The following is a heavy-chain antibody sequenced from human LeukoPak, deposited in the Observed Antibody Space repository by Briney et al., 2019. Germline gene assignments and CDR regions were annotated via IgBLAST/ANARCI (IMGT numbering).Heavy chain of an antibody. CDR1: GFTFSGSA. J-gene: IGHJ4*02. CDR2: IKSKAVNYAT. CDR3: TTYGDYAPDSDY. V-gene: IGHV3-73*01. D-gene: IGHD4-17*01. Sequence: GGSLRLSCAASGFTFSGSAIHWVRQASGKGLEWVARIKSKAVNYATAYAASVKGRFTISRDDSKNTAYLQMNSSKTEDTAVYYCTTYGDYAPDSDYWGQGTLVTVSS.